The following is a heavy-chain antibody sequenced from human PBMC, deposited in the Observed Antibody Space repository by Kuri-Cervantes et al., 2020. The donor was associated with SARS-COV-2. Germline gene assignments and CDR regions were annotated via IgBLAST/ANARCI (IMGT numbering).Heavy chain of an antibody. CDR1: GYTFTSYD. V-gene: IGHV1-8*01. D-gene: IGHD5-18*01. CDR3: ARDRSIRGYQAPIYGMDV. Sequence: ASVKVSCKASGYTFTSYDINWVRQATGQGLEWMGWMNPNSGNTGYAQKFQGRVAITRDTSASTAHMELSSLRSEDTAVYYCARDRSIRGYQAPIYGMDVWGQGTTVTVSS. CDR2: MNPNSGNT. J-gene: IGHJ6*02.